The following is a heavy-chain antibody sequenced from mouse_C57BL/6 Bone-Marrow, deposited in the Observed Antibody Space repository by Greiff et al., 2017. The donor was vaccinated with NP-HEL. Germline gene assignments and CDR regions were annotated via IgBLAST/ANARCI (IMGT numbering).Heavy chain of an antibody. CDR1: GFTFSDYY. D-gene: IGHD1-1*01. V-gene: IGHV5-12*01. CDR3: ARSYGFDY. J-gene: IGHJ2*01. CDR2: ISNGGGST. Sequence: VQLVESGGGLVQPGGSLKLSCAASGFTFSDYYMYWVRQTPEKRLEWVAYISNGGGSTYYPDTVKGRFTISRDNAKNTLYLQMGRLKSEDTAVYYCARSYGFDYWGQGTTLTVSS.